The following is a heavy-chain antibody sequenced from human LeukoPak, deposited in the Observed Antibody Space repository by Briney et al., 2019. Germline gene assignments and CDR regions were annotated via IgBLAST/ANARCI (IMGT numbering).Heavy chain of an antibody. CDR3: ARGPMTTGNWFDP. J-gene: IGHJ5*02. D-gene: IGHD4-17*01. V-gene: IGHV3-21*01. CDR1: GFTFSSYS. CDR2: ISSSSSYI. Sequence: GGSLRLSCAASGFTFSSYSMNWVRQAPGKGLEWVSSISSSSSYIYYADSVKGRFTISRDNAKNSLYLQMNSLRAEDTAVYYCARGPMTTGNWFDPWGQGTLVTVSS.